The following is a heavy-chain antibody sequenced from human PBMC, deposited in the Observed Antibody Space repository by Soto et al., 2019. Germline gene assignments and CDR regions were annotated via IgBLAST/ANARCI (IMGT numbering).Heavy chain of an antibody. CDR2: IHSGGNT. CDR3: AREGPTYYYGSGPLDV. J-gene: IGHJ6*02. CDR1: GFTVSSNY. Sequence: PGGSLRLSCAASGFTVSSNYMSWVRQAPGKGLEWVSVIHSGGNTYYADSVKGRFTISRDNSKNTLYLQMNSLRAEDTAVYYCAREGPTYYYGSGPLDVWGQGTTVTVSS. D-gene: IGHD3-10*01. V-gene: IGHV3-53*01.